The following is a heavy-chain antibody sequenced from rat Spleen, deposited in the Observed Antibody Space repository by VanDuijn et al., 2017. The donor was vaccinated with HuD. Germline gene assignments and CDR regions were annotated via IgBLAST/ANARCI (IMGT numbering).Heavy chain of an antibody. Sequence: EVQLVESGGGSVQPGRSLKLSCAASGFTFSDYYMAWVRQAPKQGLEWVATISYDGSSTYYRDSVKGRFTFSRDNAKSTLYLQMDSLRSEDTATYYCTAHGNRISRFAYWGQGTLVTVSS. CDR2: ISYDGSST. D-gene: IGHD2-7*01. V-gene: IGHV5-7*01. CDR1: GFTFSDYY. CDR3: TAHGNRISRFAY. J-gene: IGHJ3*01.